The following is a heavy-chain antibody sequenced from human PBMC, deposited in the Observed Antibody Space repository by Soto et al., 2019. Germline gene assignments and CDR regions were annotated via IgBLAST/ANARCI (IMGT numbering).Heavy chain of an antibody. D-gene: IGHD3-10*01. CDR2: ISSRGGTT. V-gene: IGHV3-23*01. J-gene: IGHJ4*02. Sequence: EVQLSESGGGLVQPGGSLRVSCAASGFFFSSYAMSWVRQVPGKGLEWISAISSRGGTTYYADSVKGRFTISRDNSRSTLYLQMDPLSAADTAIYYMARRGNSGESDHWGQGTLVTVSS. CDR1: GFFFSSYA. CDR3: ARRGNSGESDH.